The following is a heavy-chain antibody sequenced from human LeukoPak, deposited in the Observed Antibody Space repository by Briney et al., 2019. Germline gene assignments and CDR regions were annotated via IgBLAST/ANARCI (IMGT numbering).Heavy chain of an antibody. CDR2: INPHSGGT. CDR1: GYTSTDYY. D-gene: IGHD6-6*01. CDR3: ARDSSYSSSLYYFEY. J-gene: IGHJ4*02. Sequence: GASVKVSCKASGYTSTDYYMHWVRQAPGQGLEWMGWINPHSGGTNYAQKFQGRVTMTRDTSISTVYMEVSRLRSDDTAVYYCARDSSYSSSLYYFEYWGQGTLVTVSS. V-gene: IGHV1-2*02.